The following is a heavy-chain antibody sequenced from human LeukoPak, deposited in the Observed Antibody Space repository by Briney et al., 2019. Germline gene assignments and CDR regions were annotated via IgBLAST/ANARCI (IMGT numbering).Heavy chain of an antibody. D-gene: IGHD3-10*01. CDR3: ARHVDSGSGSYSDY. J-gene: IGHJ4*02. CDR2: IYPDDSDT. V-gene: IGHV5-51*01. Sequence: GEALKISCKGSGYSFTSYWIAWVRRMPGKGLEGMGSIYPDDSDTTSPPSFRAQITISAANSINTAYLQWNSLKASDIAMYYCARHVDSGSGSYSDYWGQGTLVTVSS. CDR1: GYSFTSYW.